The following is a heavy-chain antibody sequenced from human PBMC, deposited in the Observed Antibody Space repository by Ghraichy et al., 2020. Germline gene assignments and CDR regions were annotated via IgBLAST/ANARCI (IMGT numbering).Heavy chain of an antibody. V-gene: IGHV3-23*01. Sequence: GGSLRLSCAASGFTFSSYAMSWVRHAPGKGLEWVSAISGSGGSTYYADSVKGRFTISRDNSKNTLYLQMNSLRAEDTAVYYCAKDRGYCSSTSCYSYMDVWGKGTSVT. D-gene: IGHD2-2*02. J-gene: IGHJ6*03. CDR3: AKDRGYCSSTSCYSYMDV. CDR1: GFTFSSYA. CDR2: ISGSGGST.